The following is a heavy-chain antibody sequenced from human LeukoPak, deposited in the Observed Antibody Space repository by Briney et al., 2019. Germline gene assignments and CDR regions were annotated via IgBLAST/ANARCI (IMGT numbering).Heavy chain of an antibody. Sequence: GSLRLSCAASGFTFSSYSMNWVRQAPGKGLEWVSYISSSSSTIYYADSVKGRFTISRDNAKNSLYLQMNSLRAEDTAVYYCARDGYDSSGYPETLRYWGQGTLVTVSS. CDR1: GFTFSSYS. D-gene: IGHD3-22*01. CDR2: ISSSSSTI. CDR3: ARDGYDSSGYPETLRY. V-gene: IGHV3-48*01. J-gene: IGHJ4*02.